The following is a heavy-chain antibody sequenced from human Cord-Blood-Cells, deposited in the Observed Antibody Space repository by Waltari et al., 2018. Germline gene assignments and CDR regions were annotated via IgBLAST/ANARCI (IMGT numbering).Heavy chain of an antibody. V-gene: IGHV3-7*01. CDR2: IKEDGSEK. D-gene: IGHD3-16*01. CDR1: GFTFSSYW. J-gene: IGHJ4*02. CDR3: AREGVVGGGFDY. Sequence: EVQLVESGGGLVQPGGSLRLSCAASGFTFSSYWMSCVRQAPGRGVGWVANIKEDGSEKYYVDSVKSRFTISRDNAKNSLYLQRNSLRAEDTAVYYCAREGVVGGGFDYWGQGTLVTVSS.